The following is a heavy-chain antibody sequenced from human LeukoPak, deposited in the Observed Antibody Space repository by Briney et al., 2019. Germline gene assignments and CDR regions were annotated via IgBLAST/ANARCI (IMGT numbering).Heavy chain of an antibody. CDR2: INPGGSSI. D-gene: IGHD1-14*01. Sequence: GGSLRLSCAASGFTFSSYWMHWVRQVPGKGLVWVARINPGGSSITYADSVKGRFTIFRDNAKNTLYLQMDSLRAEDTGVYYYARSNQADDYWGQGTLVTVSS. J-gene: IGHJ4*02. V-gene: IGHV3-74*01. CDR3: ARSNQADDY. CDR1: GFTFSSYW.